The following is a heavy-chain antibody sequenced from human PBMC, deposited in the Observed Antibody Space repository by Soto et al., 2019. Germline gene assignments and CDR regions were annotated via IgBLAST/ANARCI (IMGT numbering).Heavy chain of an antibody. Sequence: GGSLRLSCAASGFTFSSYAMSGVRQAPGKGLEWVSAISGSGTSTYYADSVKGRFTISRDNSKNTLYLQMNSLRAEDTAVYYCARETYYYDSSGYYYYWFDPWGQGTLVTVSS. V-gene: IGHV3-23*01. CDR3: ARETYYYDSSGYYYYWFDP. J-gene: IGHJ5*02. CDR2: ISGSGTST. D-gene: IGHD3-22*01. CDR1: GFTFSSYA.